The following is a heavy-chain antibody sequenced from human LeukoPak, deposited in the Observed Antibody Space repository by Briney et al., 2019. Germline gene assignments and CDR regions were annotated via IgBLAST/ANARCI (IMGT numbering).Heavy chain of an antibody. V-gene: IGHV5-51*01. CDR1: GCSFTSYW. J-gene: IGHJ4*02. Sequence: GESLKISCQGSGCSFTSYWIAWVRQMPGKGLEWMGIIYPGDSDTRYSPSLQGQVTISVDKSISTAYLQWSSLKASDTAMYYCVRQGGYGEYGYWGQGTLVIVSS. CDR3: VRQGGYGEYGY. CDR2: IYPGDSDT. D-gene: IGHD4-17*01.